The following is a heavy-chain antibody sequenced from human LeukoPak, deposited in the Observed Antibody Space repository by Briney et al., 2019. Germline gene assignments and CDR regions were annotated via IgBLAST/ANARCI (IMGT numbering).Heavy chain of an antibody. D-gene: IGHD2-2*01. V-gene: IGHV3-23*01. J-gene: IGHJ5*02. Sequence: QTGGSLRLSCAASGFTFSSYAMSWVRQAPGKGLEWVSAISGSGGSTYYADSVKGRFTISRGNSKNTLYLQMNSLRAEDTAVYYCAKDRSYCSGTSCYNWFDPWGQGTLVTVSS. CDR3: AKDRSYCSGTSCYNWFDP. CDR2: ISGSGGST. CDR1: GFTFSSYA.